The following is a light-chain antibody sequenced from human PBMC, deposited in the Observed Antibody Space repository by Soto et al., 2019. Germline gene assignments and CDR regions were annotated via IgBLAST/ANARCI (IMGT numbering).Light chain of an antibody. CDR3: SSWDDSLNAVV. J-gene: IGLJ2*01. CDR1: SSNIGRYS. CDR2: SSS. V-gene: IGLV1-44*01. Sequence: QSVLTQPTSASGTPGQRVTISCSGSSSNIGRYSVNWYQHLPRTAPKLLIYSSSQRPSGVPDRFSGSRSGTSASLAISGLQSEDEADYYCSSWDDSLNAVVFGGGTKLTVL.